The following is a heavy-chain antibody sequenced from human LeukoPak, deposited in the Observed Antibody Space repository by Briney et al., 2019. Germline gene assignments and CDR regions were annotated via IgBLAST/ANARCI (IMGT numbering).Heavy chain of an antibody. CDR3: AKGAVAGYFDY. Sequence: QPGRSLRLSCAASGFTFDDYAMHWVRQAPGKGLEWVSGISWNSGSIGYADSVKGRFTISRDNAKNSLYLQMNSLRAEDTALYYCAKGAVAGYFDYWGQGTLVTVSS. CDR1: GFTFDDYA. D-gene: IGHD6-19*01. J-gene: IGHJ4*02. V-gene: IGHV3-9*01. CDR2: ISWNSGSI.